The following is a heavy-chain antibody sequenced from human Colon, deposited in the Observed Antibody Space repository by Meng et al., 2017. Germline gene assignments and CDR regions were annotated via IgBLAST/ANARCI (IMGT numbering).Heavy chain of an antibody. Sequence: GESLKISCAASGFTFSNYWMSWVRQAPGKGLEWVANIKQDGSEKYYVDSVKGRFTISRDNAKNSLYLQMNSLRAEDTAVYYCARDLVWFGELLSWGQGTLVTVSS. J-gene: IGHJ4*02. D-gene: IGHD3-10*01. CDR2: IKQDGSEK. CDR1: GFTFSNYW. CDR3: ARDLVWFGELLS. V-gene: IGHV3-7*01.